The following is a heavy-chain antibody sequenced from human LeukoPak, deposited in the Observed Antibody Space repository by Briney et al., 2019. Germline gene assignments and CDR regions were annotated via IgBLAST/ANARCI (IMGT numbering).Heavy chain of an antibody. V-gene: IGHV3-48*01. CDR3: ARVTGTTWYPYYYGMDV. CDR2: ISSSSSTI. D-gene: IGHD1-7*01. J-gene: IGHJ6*02. Sequence: GGSLRLSCAASGFTFSSYSMNWVRQAPGKGLEWVSYISSSSSTIYYADSVKGRFTISRDNAKNSLYLQMNSLRAEDTAVYYCARVTGTTWYPYYYGMDVWGQGTTVTVSS. CDR1: GFTFSSYS.